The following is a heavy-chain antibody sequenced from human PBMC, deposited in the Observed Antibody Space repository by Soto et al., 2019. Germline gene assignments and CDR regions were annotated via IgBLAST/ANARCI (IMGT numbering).Heavy chain of an antibody. CDR3: ARGKRMDRGSYYNWFDP. Sequence: GASVKVSCKASGYTFTGYYMHWVRQAPGQGLEWMGWINPNSGGTNYAQKFQGWVTMTRDTSISTAYMELSRLRSDDTAVYYCARGKRMDRGSYYNWFDPWGQGTLVTVSS. J-gene: IGHJ5*02. D-gene: IGHD1-26*01. CDR2: INPNSGGT. CDR1: GYTFTGYY. V-gene: IGHV1-2*04.